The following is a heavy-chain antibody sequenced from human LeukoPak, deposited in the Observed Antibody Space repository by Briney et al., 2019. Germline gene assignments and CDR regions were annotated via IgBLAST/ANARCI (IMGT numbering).Heavy chain of an antibody. CDR1: GFTFSSYA. CDR3: AELGITMIGGV. J-gene: IGHJ6*04. CDR2: ISSSGSTI. D-gene: IGHD3-10*02. V-gene: IGHV3-48*03. Sequence: PEGSLRLSCAASGFTFSSYAMHWVRQAPGKGLEWVSYISSSGSTIYYADSVKGRFTISRDNAKNSLYLQMNSLRAEDTAVYYCAELGITMIGGVWGKGTTVTISS.